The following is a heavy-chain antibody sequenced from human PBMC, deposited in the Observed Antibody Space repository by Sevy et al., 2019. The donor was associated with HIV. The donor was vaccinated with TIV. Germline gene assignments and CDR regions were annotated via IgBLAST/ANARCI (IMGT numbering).Heavy chain of an antibody. V-gene: IGHV3-21*01. CDR2: ITRSSSYI. Sequence: GGSLRLSCAASGFIFSQYSLNWVRQAPGKGLEWVSSITRSSSYIYYADSVKGRFTISRDNAKTSLYLQMNSLRAEVTAVYYCARAYGDYVGGYYFDYWGQGTLVTVSS. D-gene: IGHD4-17*01. CDR1: GFIFSQYS. CDR3: ARAYGDYVGGYYFDY. J-gene: IGHJ4*02.